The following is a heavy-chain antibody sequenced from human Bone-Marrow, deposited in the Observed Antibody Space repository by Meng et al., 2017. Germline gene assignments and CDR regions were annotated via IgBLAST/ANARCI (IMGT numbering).Heavy chain of an antibody. CDR3: ARGGIVATSSLDY. D-gene: IGHD5-12*01. CDR1: GDSVSSNSAA. J-gene: IGHJ4*02. V-gene: IGHV6-1*01. Sequence: QVQLQQSGPGLGKPSQTLSLTCAIAGDSVSSNSAAWNWIRQSPSRGLEWLGRTYYKSKWYNDYVVSVKSRITINPDTSKNQFSLQLNSVTPEDTAVYYCARGGIVATSSLDYWGQGTLVTVSS. CDR2: TYYKSKWYN.